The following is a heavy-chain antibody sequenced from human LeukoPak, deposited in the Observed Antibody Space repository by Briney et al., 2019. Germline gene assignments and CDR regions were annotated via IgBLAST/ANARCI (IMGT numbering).Heavy chain of an antibody. J-gene: IGHJ6*02. Sequence: KPSETLSLTCSVSGGSISSYYWSWIRQPPGKGLEWIGYIYYSGSTNYNPSLKSRVTIPVDTSKNQFSLKLSSVTAADTAVYYCARLAQSTYYYGMDVWGQGTTVTVSS. CDR3: ARLAQSTYYYGMDV. D-gene: IGHD2-2*01. CDR2: IYYSGST. V-gene: IGHV4-59*08. CDR1: GGSISSYY.